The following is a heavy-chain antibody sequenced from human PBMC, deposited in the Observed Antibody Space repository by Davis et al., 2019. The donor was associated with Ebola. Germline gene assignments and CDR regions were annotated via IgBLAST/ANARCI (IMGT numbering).Heavy chain of an antibody. CDR2: VHGGNGNT. CDR3: ARASFAYNSCWYADY. Sequence: ASVKVSCKASDYTFNNYGISWVRQAPGQGLEWMGWVHGGNGNTKYSQRFQGRVTITTDTSANTVYLDLTSLRSEDTAVFYCARASFAYNSCWYADYWGPGSLVTVSS. J-gene: IGHJ4*02. D-gene: IGHD6-19*01. V-gene: IGHV1-3*01. CDR1: DYTFNNYG.